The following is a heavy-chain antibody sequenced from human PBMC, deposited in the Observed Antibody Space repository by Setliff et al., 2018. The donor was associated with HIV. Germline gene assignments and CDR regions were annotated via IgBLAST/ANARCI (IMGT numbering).Heavy chain of an antibody. Sequence: PSETLSLTCAVYGGSFSGYYWSWIRQSPGKGLEWIGYIYTSGSTNYNPSLKSRVTMSVGTSKNQFSLKLSSVTAADTAVYYCARCYYNFWSGYPLDYMDVWGKGTTVTVSS. CDR3: ARCYYNFWSGYPLDYMDV. V-gene: IGHV4-4*08. CDR2: IYTSGST. J-gene: IGHJ6*03. CDR1: GGSFSGYY. D-gene: IGHD3-3*01.